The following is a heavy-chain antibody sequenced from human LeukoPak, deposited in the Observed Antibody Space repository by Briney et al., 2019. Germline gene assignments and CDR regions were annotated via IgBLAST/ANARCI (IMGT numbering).Heavy chain of an antibody. D-gene: IGHD3-3*01. V-gene: IGHV3-23*01. CDR1: GLTFSVAG. CDR2: ISGSGGST. Sequence: QPGGSLRLSCAASGLTFSVAGMHWVRQAPGKGLEWVSAISGSGGSTYYADSVKGRFTISRDNSKNTLYLQMNSLRAEDTAVYYCAKNGQEYDFWSGYHPIDYWGQGTLVTVSS. J-gene: IGHJ4*02. CDR3: AKNGQEYDFWSGYHPIDY.